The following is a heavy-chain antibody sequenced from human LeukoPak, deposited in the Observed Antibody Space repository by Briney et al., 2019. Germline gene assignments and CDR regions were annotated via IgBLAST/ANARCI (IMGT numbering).Heavy chain of an antibody. Sequence: GSSVKVSCKASGGTFSSYAISWVRQAPGQGLEWMGGIIPIFGTANYAQKFQGRVTITADESTSTAYMELSSLRSEDTAVYYCARTVYCSGGSCYSPWSEPFDYWGQGTLVTVSS. CDR3: ARTVYCSGGSCYSPWSEPFDY. D-gene: IGHD2-15*01. CDR1: GGTFSSYA. V-gene: IGHV1-69*01. J-gene: IGHJ4*02. CDR2: IIPIFGTA.